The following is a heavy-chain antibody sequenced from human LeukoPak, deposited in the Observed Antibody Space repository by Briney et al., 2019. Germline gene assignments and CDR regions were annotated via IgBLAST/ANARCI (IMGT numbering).Heavy chain of an antibody. V-gene: IGHV1-46*01. J-gene: IGHJ4*02. D-gene: IGHD3-10*01. CDR3: ATRVGGGSYYVFDY. CDR1: GYTFTSYY. CDR2: INPSGGST. Sequence: ASVKVSCKASGYTFTSYYMHWVRQAPGQGLEWMGIINPSGGSTSYAQKFQGRVTMTRDTSISTAYMELSRLRSDDTAVYYCATRVGGGSYYVFDYWGQGTLVTVSS.